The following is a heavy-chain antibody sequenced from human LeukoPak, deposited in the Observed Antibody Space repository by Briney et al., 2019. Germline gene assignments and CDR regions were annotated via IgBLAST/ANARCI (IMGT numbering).Heavy chain of an antibody. D-gene: IGHD4-23*01. Sequence: SETLSLTCTVSGGSISSGSYYWSWIRQPAGTGLEWIGRIYTSGSTNYNPSLKSRVTISVDTSKNQFSLKLSSVTAADTAVYYCARTRATVVTPGDYYYYYMDVWGKGTTVTVSS. J-gene: IGHJ6*03. V-gene: IGHV4-61*02. CDR1: GGSISSGSYY. CDR3: ARTRATVVTPGDYYYYYMDV. CDR2: IYTSGST.